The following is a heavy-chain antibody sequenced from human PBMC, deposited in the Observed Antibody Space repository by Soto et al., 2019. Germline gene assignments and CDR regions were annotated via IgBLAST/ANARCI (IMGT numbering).Heavy chain of an antibody. CDR1: GFTVSGKKY. Sequence: LRLSCEVFGFTVSGKKYVAWVRQAPGKGLEWVSALYDLDGTYYADSVKGRFTTSSDSSRTTVYLQMNSLRPDDTAVYSCATWHLQEHAYDIWGQGTMVTVSS. CDR2: LYDLDGT. D-gene: IGHD1-1*01. J-gene: IGHJ3*02. CDR3: ATWHLQEHAYDI. V-gene: IGHV3-53*01.